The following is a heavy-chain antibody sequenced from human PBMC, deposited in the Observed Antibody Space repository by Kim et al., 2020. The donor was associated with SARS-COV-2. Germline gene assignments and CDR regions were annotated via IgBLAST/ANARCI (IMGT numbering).Heavy chain of an antibody. CDR1: GFTFGSNT. CDR2: INSAGSSS. Sequence: GGSLRLSCAASGFTFGSNTMNWVRLAPGMGLEWVASINSAGSSSSYADSVKGRFTISRDNAKNSLCLQMNSLRVEDTAIYYCARGYYNGSPDYWGQGTLVTVSS. CDR3: ARGYYNGSPDY. J-gene: IGHJ4*02. D-gene: IGHD1-26*01. V-gene: IGHV3-21*01.